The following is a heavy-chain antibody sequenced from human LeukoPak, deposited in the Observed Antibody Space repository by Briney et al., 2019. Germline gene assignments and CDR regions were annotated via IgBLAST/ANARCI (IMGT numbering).Heavy chain of an antibody. CDR2: IYSGGST. V-gene: IGHV3-53*01. D-gene: IGHD2-15*01. CDR1: GFTVSSKY. CDR3: ASRSSVAASGPG. Sequence: PGGSLRLSCAASGFTVSSKYMSWVRPAPGKGLGGVSVIYSGGSTYYADSVKGRFTISRDNAKNSLYLQMSSLRAEDTALYYCASRSSVAASGPGWGQGTLVTVSS. J-gene: IGHJ4*02.